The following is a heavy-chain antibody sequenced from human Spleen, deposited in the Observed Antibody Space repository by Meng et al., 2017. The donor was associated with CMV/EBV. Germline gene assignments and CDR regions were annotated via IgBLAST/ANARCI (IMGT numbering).Heavy chain of an antibody. Sequence: SGFTLSDHHMDWIRRAPGKGLEWVSYISSSGRNKYYADSVKGRFTISRDNAKNSLYLQMNSLRAEDTAIYYCAREMWMPGGHNWFDPWGQGTLVTVSS. D-gene: IGHD5-12*01. J-gene: IGHJ5*02. V-gene: IGHV3-11*01. CDR1: GFTLSDHH. CDR2: ISSSGRNK. CDR3: AREMWMPGGHNWFDP.